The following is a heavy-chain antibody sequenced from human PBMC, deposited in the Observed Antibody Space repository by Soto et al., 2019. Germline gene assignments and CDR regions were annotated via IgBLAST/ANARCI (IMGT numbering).Heavy chain of an antibody. Sequence: PVGSLRLSCAASGFTFSSYGIHWVRQAPGKGMEWVAVVGNDGGTKYYADSVKGRFTISRDNSKNTLYLQMNSLRDEDTAVYYCAKEVREAAGPWYFDLWGRGTLVTVSS. CDR1: GFTFSSYG. CDR3: AKEVREAAGPWYFDL. D-gene: IGHD6-25*01. CDR2: VGNDGGTK. J-gene: IGHJ2*01. V-gene: IGHV3-30*18.